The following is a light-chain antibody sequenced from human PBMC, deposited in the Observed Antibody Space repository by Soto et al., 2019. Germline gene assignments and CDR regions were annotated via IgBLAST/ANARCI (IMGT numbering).Light chain of an antibody. V-gene: IGKV3-20*01. CDR3: QQYGSSPLT. Sequence: EIVLTQSPGTLSLSLGERATLSCRAIQSVRNNRLTWYQQKPGQAPRLLIYGASSRATGIPDRFSGSGSGTDFTLTISRLEPEDFAVYYCQQYGSSPLTFGGGTKVEIK. CDR1: QSVRNNR. J-gene: IGKJ4*01. CDR2: GAS.